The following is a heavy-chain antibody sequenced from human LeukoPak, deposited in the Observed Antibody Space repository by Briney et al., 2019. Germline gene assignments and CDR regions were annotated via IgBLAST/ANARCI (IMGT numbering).Heavy chain of an antibody. V-gene: IGHV3-7*01. Sequence: GGSLRLSCAVSGFTFSSYWMTWVRQAPGKGLEWVATIKKDGSEKYYVDSVKGRFTISRDNAKKSLFLQMNSLRAEDTAVYYRARDNAYGSGSPGVYWGQGTLVTVSS. CDR2: IKKDGSEK. CDR3: ARDNAYGSGSPGVY. CDR1: GFTFSSYW. D-gene: IGHD3-10*01. J-gene: IGHJ4*02.